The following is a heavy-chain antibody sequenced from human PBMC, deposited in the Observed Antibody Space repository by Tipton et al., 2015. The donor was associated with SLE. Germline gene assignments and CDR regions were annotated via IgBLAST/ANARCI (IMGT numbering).Heavy chain of an antibody. J-gene: IGHJ4*02. Sequence: LRLSCAVYGGSFSGYYWSWIRQPPGKGLEWIGEINHSGSTNYNPSLKSRVTISVDTSKNQFSLKLSSVTAADTAVYYCASGDYYDSSGYYWGQGTLVTVSS. CDR2: INHSGST. CDR1: GGSFSGYY. D-gene: IGHD3-22*01. CDR3: ASGDYYDSSGYY. V-gene: IGHV4-34*01.